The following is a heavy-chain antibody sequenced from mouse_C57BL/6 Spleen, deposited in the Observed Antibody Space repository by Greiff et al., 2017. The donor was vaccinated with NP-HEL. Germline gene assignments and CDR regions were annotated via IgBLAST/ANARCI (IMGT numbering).Heavy chain of an antibody. Sequence: QVQLQQSGAELVKPGASVKLSCKASGYTFTSYWMHWVKQRPGQGLEWIGMIHPNSGSTNYNEKFKSKATLTVDKSSSTAYMQLSSLTSEDSAVYYCARWGITTCYYYAMDYWGQGTSVTVSS. D-gene: IGHD1-1*01. J-gene: IGHJ4*01. CDR2: IHPNSGST. CDR1: GYTFTSYW. CDR3: ARWGITTCYYYAMDY. V-gene: IGHV1-64*01.